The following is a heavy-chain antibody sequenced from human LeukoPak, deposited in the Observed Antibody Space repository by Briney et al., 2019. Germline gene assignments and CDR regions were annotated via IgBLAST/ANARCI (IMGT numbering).Heavy chain of an antibody. CDR3: ARYGNDFWSGSYYFDY. Sequence: PSETLSLTCAVYGGSFSGYYWSWIRQPPGKGLEWIGEINHSGSTNYNPSLKSRVTISVDTSKNQFSLKLSSVTAADTAVYYCARYGNDFWSGSYYFDYWGQGTLVTVSS. J-gene: IGHJ4*02. D-gene: IGHD3-3*01. CDR1: GGSFSGYY. CDR2: INHSGST. V-gene: IGHV4-34*01.